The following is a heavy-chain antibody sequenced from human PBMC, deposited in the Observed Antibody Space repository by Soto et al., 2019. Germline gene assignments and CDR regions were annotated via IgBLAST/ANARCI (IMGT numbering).Heavy chain of an antibody. CDR1: GYTFTSYY. Sequence: ASVKVSCTACGYTFTSYYMHWVRQAPGQGLEWMGIINPSGGSTSYAQKFQGRVTMTRDTSTSTVYMELSSLRSEDTAVYYCARGRSYYGSGSPEPFDYWGQGTLVTVSS. V-gene: IGHV1-46*03. CDR3: ARGRSYYGSGSPEPFDY. D-gene: IGHD3-10*01. J-gene: IGHJ4*02. CDR2: INPSGGST.